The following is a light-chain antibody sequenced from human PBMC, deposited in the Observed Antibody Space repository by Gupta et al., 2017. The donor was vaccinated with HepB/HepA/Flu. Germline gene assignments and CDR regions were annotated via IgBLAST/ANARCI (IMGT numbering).Light chain of an antibody. Sequence: SSELTQDPAVSVALGQTVRITCQGDSLRSYYASWYQQKPGQAPVLVIYGKNNRPSGSPDRFSGSSSGNTASLTITGAQAEEEADYYCNSRDSSGNHLNVFGTGTKVTVL. CDR1: SLRSYY. V-gene: IGLV3-19*01. CDR2: GKN. CDR3: NSRDSSGNHLNV. J-gene: IGLJ1*01.